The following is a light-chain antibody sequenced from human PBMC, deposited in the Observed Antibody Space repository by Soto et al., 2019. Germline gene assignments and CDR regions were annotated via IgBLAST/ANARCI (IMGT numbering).Light chain of an antibody. Sequence: AIQMTQSPSSLSASVGDRVTITCRASQDIKNDVGWYQQKPGKAPTLLIYDASSLESGVPSRFSGSGSATEFTLTISSLQPEDVAAYYCQKYNSAPLTFGGGTKVDIK. V-gene: IGKV1-13*02. CDR1: QDIKND. J-gene: IGKJ4*01. CDR3: QKYNSAPLT. CDR2: DAS.